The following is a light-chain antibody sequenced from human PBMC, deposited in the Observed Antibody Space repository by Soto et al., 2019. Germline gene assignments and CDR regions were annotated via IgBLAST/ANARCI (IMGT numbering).Light chain of an antibody. Sequence: DIQMTQSPSTLSASVGDRVTITCRASQSISTWLAWYQQKPGKAPKLLIYDASSLESGVPSRFSGSGSGTVFTLTISSLQPDDFAPYYCQRYNSYSQSFGQGTKLEIK. CDR3: QRYNSYSQS. CDR2: DAS. J-gene: IGKJ2*01. CDR1: QSISTW. V-gene: IGKV1-5*01.